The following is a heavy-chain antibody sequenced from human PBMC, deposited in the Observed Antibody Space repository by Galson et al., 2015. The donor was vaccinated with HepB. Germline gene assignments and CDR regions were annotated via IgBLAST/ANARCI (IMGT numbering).Heavy chain of an antibody. J-gene: IGHJ4*02. D-gene: IGHD3-10*01. CDR2: IWYDGSNK. CDR1: GFTFSSYG. Sequence: SLRLSCAASGFTFSSYGMHWVRQAPGKGLEWVAVIWYDGSNKYYADSVKGRFTISRDNSKNTLYLQMNSLRAEATAVYYCASDWWLGAAAHDYWGQGTLVTVSS. V-gene: IGHV3-33*01. CDR3: ASDWWLGAAAHDY.